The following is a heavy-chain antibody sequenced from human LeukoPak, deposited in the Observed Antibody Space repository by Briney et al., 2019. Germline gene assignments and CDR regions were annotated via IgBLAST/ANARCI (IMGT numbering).Heavy chain of an antibody. D-gene: IGHD1-26*01. CDR1: GGSISSYY. V-gene: IGHV4-59*01. CDR3: ARDRGSGSRLPRRHYYYYMDV. Sequence: SETLSLTCTVSGGSISSYYWSWIRQPPGKGLEWIGYIYYSGSTNYKSSLKSRVTISVDTSKNQFSLKLSSVTAADTAVYYCARDRGSGSRLPRRHYYYYMDVWGKGTTVTVSS. J-gene: IGHJ6*03. CDR2: IYYSGST.